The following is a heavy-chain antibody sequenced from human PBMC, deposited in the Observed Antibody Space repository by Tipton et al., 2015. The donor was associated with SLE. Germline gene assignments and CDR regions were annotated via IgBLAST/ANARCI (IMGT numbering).Heavy chain of an antibody. Sequence: QLVQSGAEVKKPGASVKVSCKASGYTFTSYGISWVRQAPGQGLEWMGWISAYNSNTNYAQKLQGRVTMTTDTSTSTAYMELRSLRSDDTAVYYCAQIRGYCSSNICQGALDVWGQGTTVTVSS. D-gene: IGHD2-2*01. CDR3: AQIRGYCSSNICQGALDV. J-gene: IGHJ6*02. CDR2: ISAYNSNT. CDR1: GYTFTSYG. V-gene: IGHV1-18*01.